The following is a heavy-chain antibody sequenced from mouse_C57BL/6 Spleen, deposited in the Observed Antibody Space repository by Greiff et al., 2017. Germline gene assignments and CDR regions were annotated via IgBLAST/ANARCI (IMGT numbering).Heavy chain of an antibody. CDR2: INPYNGGT. V-gene: IGHV1-19*01. Sequence: VQLKESGPVLVKPGASVKMSCKASGYTFTDYYMNWVKQSHGKSLEWIGVINPYNGGTSYNQKVKGKATLTVDKSSSTAYMELNSLTSEDSAVYYCARRGTTVVPDYWGQGTTLTVSS. J-gene: IGHJ2*01. D-gene: IGHD1-1*01. CDR3: ARRGTTVVPDY. CDR1: GYTFTDYY.